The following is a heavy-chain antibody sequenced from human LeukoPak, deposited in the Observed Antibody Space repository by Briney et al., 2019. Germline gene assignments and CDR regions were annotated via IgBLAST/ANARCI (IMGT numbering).Heavy chain of an antibody. D-gene: IGHD3-10*01. CDR1: GFTFNTYT. CDR2: ISGSSGII. CDR3: AKDMEGSVADYFDY. Sequence: GGSLRLSCAASGFTFNTYTMNWVRQAPGKGLEWVSYISGSSGIIDYADSVRGRFTISRDNSKNTLYLQMNSLRADDTAVYYCAKDMEGSVADYFDYWGQGTLVTVSS. V-gene: IGHV3-48*01. J-gene: IGHJ4*02.